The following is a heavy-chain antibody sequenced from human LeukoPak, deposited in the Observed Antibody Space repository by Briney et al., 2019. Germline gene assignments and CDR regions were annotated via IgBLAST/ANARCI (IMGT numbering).Heavy chain of an antibody. D-gene: IGHD3-22*01. V-gene: IGHV3-23*01. Sequence: PGGSLRLSCAASVFTFSRYAMSWVHQAPGKGLEWVSAISGSGGSTYYADSVKGRFTISRDNSKNTLYLQMNSLRAEDTAVYYCAKDLVVVNDAFDIWGQGTMVTVSS. CDR3: AKDLVVVNDAFDI. CDR2: ISGSGGST. CDR1: VFTFSRYA. J-gene: IGHJ3*02.